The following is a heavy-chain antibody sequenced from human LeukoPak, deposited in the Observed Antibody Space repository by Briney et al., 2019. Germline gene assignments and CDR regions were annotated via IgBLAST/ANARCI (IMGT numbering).Heavy chain of an antibody. D-gene: IGHD3-16*01. V-gene: IGHV1-8*03. CDR3: ARAPSWGGLTSGSYYFDY. CDR2: MNPNRGNT. Sequence: ASVKVSCKASGYTFTNYDINWVRQATGQGLEWMGWMNPNRGNTGYAQKFQGRVTITRNTSISTAYMELSSLRSDDTAVYFCARAPSWGGLTSGSYYFDYWGQGALVTVSS. CDR1: GYTFTNYD. J-gene: IGHJ4*02.